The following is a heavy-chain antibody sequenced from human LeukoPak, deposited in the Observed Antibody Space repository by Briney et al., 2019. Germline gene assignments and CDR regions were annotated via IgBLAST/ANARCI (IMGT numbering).Heavy chain of an antibody. CDR1: GYRFGAYW. V-gene: IGHV5-51*01. D-gene: IGHD1-14*01. J-gene: IGHJ6*03. Sequence: GESLKISCEVSGYRFGAYWIGWVRQMSGKGLEWMGLIYPADSDTTYSPSFRGQVTMSVDNSINTAYLQWGSLEASDTGTYYCARFNNSNRFHYFMDVWGKGTTVTVSS. CDR2: IYPADSDT. CDR3: ARFNNSNRFHYFMDV.